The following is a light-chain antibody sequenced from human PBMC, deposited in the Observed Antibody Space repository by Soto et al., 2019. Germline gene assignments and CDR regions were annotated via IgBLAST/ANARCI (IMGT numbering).Light chain of an antibody. CDR3: KQFFHAPK. CDR2: WAS. J-gene: IGKJ1*01. V-gene: IGKV1-5*03. Sequence: DIRVTQSPPTLSASLGYRVTITCRASQTITTWMAWYQQKPGQPPKLFLNWASTRESGVPDRFIGGGSGTEFTLTISSLHAEDVAVYYCKQFFHAPKFGQGTKVDIK. CDR1: QTITTW.